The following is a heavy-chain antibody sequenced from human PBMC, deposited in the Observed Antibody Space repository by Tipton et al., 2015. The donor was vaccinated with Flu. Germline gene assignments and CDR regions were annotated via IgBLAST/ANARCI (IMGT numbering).Heavy chain of an antibody. CDR1: GGSISSYY. V-gene: IGHV4-59*01. CDR3: AEGYCSGGSCYLSY. J-gene: IGHJ4*02. D-gene: IGHD2-15*01. Sequence: GSLRLSCTVSGGSISSYYWSWIRQPPGKGLEWIGYIYYSGSTNYNPSLKSRVTISVDTSKNQFSLKLSSVTAADMAVYYCAEGYCSGGSCYLSYWGQGTLVTVSS. CDR2: IYYSGST.